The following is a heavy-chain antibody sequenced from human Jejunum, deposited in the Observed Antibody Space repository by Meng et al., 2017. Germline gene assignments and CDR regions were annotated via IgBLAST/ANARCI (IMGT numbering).Heavy chain of an antibody. CDR3: ARRLWPAAGTGGPLDY. Sequence: GGSLRLSCAAAGFTFSSHGMSWVRQAPGKGLEWVSSMSGDGYTTHHADSVKGRFTISRDNSKSTQYLQMNSLTADDTAVYYCARRLWPAAGTGGPLDYWGQGTLVTVSS. V-gene: IGHV3-23*01. CDR1: GFTFSSHG. J-gene: IGHJ4*02. CDR2: MSGDGYTT. D-gene: IGHD6-13*01.